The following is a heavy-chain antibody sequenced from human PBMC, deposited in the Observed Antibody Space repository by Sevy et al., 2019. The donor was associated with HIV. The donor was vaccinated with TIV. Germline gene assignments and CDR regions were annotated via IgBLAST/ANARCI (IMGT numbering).Heavy chain of an antibody. CDR3: ARALVSSTVADYYYYGMDV. CDR2: ISSSSSTI. CDR1: GFTFSSYS. Sequence: GGSLRLSCAASGFTFSSYSMNWVRQAPGKGLEWASYISSSSSTIYYADSVKGRFTISRDNAKNSLYLQMNSLRDEDTAVYYCARALVSSTVADYYYYGMDVWGQGTTVTVSS. D-gene: IGHD2-2*01. V-gene: IGHV3-48*02. J-gene: IGHJ6*02.